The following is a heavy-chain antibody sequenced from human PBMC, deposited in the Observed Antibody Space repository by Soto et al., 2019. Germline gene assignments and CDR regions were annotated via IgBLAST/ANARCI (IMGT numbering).Heavy chain of an antibody. CDR1: GFSLNNNGMR. D-gene: IGHD3-10*01. CDR3: ARDLYGSGSDY. J-gene: IGHJ4*02. CDR2: IDWDGAK. V-gene: IGHV2-70*04. Sequence: ESGPTLVNPRQTLTLTCTFSGFSLNNNGMRVSWIRQPPGKALEWLARIDWDGAKFYSTSLRARLTISADNYKNQVALTMNNVDPADTATYYCARDLYGSGSDYWGQ.